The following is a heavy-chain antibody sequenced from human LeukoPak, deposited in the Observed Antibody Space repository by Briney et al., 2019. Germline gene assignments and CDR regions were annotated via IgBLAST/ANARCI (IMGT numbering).Heavy chain of an antibody. Sequence: GGSLRLSCAASGFTFSSYSLNWVRQAPGKGLEWVSSISSSSSYIYYADSVKGRFTISRDNAKNSLYLQMNSLRAEDTAVYYCAREGYYYDSSGYSGDAFDIWGQGTMVTVSS. CDR1: GFTFSSYS. V-gene: IGHV3-21*01. CDR3: AREGYYYDSSGYSGDAFDI. J-gene: IGHJ3*02. D-gene: IGHD3-22*01. CDR2: ISSSSSYI.